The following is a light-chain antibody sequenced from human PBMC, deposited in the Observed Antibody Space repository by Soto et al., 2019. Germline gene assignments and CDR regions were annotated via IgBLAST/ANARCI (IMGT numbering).Light chain of an antibody. V-gene: IGLV2-8*01. CDR1: SSDVGGYNY. J-gene: IGLJ1*01. Sequence: QSVLAQPPSASGSPGQSVTISCTGTSSDVGGYNYVSWYQQHPGKAPKLMIYEVSKRPSGVPDRFSGSKSGNTASLTVSGLQADDEADYYCSSYAGSDVFVFGTGTKVTVL. CDR3: SSYAGSDVFV. CDR2: EVS.